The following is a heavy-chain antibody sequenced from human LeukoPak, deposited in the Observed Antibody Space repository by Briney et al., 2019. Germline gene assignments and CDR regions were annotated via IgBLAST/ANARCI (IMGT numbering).Heavy chain of an antibody. CDR2: ISYDGSNK. J-gene: IGHJ4*02. CDR3: AKEGRSLQTY. D-gene: IGHD5-24*01. CDR1: GFTFSSYA. Sequence: GGSLRLSCAASGFTFSSYAMHWVRQAPGKGLEWVAVISYDGSNKYYADSVKGRFTISRDNSKNSLYLQMNSLRVEDTAVYYCAKEGRSLQTYWGQGTLVTVSS. V-gene: IGHV3-30-3*01.